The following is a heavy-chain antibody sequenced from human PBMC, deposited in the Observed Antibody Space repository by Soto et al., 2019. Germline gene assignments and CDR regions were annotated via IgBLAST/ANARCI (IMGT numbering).Heavy chain of an antibody. Sequence: ASVKVSCKDSGYTFTGYYMHWVRQAPGQGLEWMGWINPNSGGTNYAQKFQGRVTMTRDTSASTAYMELSSLRSDDTAVYYCAREPICGGRCYVNCFDTWGQGTLVTVSS. J-gene: IGHJ5*02. CDR2: INPNSGGT. CDR1: GYTFTGYY. CDR3: AREPICGGRCYVNCFDT. V-gene: IGHV1-2*02. D-gene: IGHD2-15*01.